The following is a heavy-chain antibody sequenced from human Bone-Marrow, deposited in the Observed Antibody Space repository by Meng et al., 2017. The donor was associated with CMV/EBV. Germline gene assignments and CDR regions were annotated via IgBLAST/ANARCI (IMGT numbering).Heavy chain of an antibody. Sequence: TFSTYTISWVRQAPGQGLEWMGRIIPILGIANYAQKFQGRVTITADKSTSTAYMELSSLRSEDTAVYYCARGYRPRCSSTSCTFDYWGQGTLVTVSS. D-gene: IGHD2-2*01. J-gene: IGHJ4*02. V-gene: IGHV1-69*02. CDR3: ARGYRPRCSSTSCTFDY. CDR1: TFSTYT. CDR2: IIPILGIA.